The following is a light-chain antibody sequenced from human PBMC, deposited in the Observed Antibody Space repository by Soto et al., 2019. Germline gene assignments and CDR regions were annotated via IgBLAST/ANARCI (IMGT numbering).Light chain of an antibody. CDR1: SSNIGNNY. CDR2: DNN. CDR3: GTWDSTLSVGV. J-gene: IGLJ1*01. V-gene: IGLV1-51*01. Sequence: QSVLTQPPSVSAAPGQKVTISCSGRSSNIGNNYVSWFQHLPGTAPKLLIYDNNKRPSGIPDRFSGSKSGTSATLGITGLQTGDEADYYCGTWDSTLSVGVFGTGTKLTVL.